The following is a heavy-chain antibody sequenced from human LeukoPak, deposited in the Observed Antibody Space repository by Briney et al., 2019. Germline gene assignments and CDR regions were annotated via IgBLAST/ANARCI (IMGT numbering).Heavy chain of an antibody. J-gene: IGHJ4*02. V-gene: IGHV4-59*01. D-gene: IGHD6-19*01. CDR2: IYYSGST. CDR3: ARADYSSGWYGFDY. CDR1: GGSISSYY. Sequence: PSETLSLTCTVSGGSISSYYWSWIRQPPGKGLEWIGYIYYSGSTNYNPSLKSRVTISVDTSKNQFSLKLSSVTAADTAVYYCARADYSSGWYGFDYWGQGTLVTVSS.